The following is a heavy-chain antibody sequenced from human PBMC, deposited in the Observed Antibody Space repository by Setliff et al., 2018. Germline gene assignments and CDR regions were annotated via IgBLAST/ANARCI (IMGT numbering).Heavy chain of an antibody. Sequence: ASVKVSCKASGYTFTSYAMHWVRQAPGQRLEWMGWINAGNGNTKYSQKFQGRVTVTRDTSASTAYMELSSLRSEDTAVYYCARSYNGSWYSDAFDIWGQGTMVT. J-gene: IGHJ3*02. CDR1: GYTFTSYA. V-gene: IGHV1-3*01. D-gene: IGHD6-13*01. CDR2: INAGNGNT. CDR3: ARSYNGSWYSDAFDI.